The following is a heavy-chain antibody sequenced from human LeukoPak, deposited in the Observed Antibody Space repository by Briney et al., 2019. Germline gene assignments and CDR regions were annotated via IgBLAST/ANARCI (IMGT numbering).Heavy chain of an antibody. CDR1: GYTFTNYY. D-gene: IGHD2-21*02. Sequence: ASVKVSCKASGYTFTNYYLHWVRKAPGQGLEWMGRIKPNNGTNYAQRFQGRVTMTGDTPISTAYMELSSLRSDDTAVYYCARTLTAGGARWGQGTLVTVSS. CDR2: IKPNNGT. CDR3: ARTLTAGGAR. J-gene: IGHJ4*02. V-gene: IGHV1-2*02.